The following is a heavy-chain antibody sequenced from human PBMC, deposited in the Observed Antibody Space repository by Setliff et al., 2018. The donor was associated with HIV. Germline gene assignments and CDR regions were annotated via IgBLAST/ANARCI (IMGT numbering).Heavy chain of an antibody. V-gene: IGHV4-61*10. CDR3: ARVGDLGSTYYFDY. J-gene: IGHJ4*02. CDR1: GDSVRSRPYY. CDR2: FDSTGGT. D-gene: IGHD1-26*01. Sequence: SETLSLTCTVSGDSVRSRPYYWNWIRQPAGKGLEWIGRFDSTGGTDYNPSLKSRVTISVDTSKNQFSLKLSSVTAADTAVYYCARVGDLGSTYYFDYWGQGALVTVSS.